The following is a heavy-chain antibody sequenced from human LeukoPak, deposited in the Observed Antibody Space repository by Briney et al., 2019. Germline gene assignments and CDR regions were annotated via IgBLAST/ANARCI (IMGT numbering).Heavy chain of an antibody. V-gene: IGHV3-21*01. CDR1: GFTFSSYS. D-gene: IGHD6-13*01. CDR2: ISSSSSFI. Sequence: GGSLRLSCAASGFTFSSYSVNWVRQAPGKGLEWVSSISSSSSFIYYADSVKGRFTISRDNAKNSLYLQMNSLRAEDTAVYYCAREGQQLVLYWGQGTLVTVSS. J-gene: IGHJ4*02. CDR3: AREGQQLVLY.